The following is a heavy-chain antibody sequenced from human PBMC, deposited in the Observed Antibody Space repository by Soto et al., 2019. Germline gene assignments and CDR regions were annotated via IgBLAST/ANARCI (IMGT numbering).Heavy chain of an antibody. J-gene: IGHJ5*02. CDR2: IWYDGSNK. CDR1: GFTFSSYG. CDR3: ARGGSGWAYTWFDP. D-gene: IGHD6-19*01. Sequence: QVQLVESGGGVVQPGRSLRLSCAASGFTFSSYGMHWVRQAPGKGLEWVAVIWYDGSNKYYADSVKGRFTISRDNSKNTLYLQMNSLRAEDTAVYYCARGGSGWAYTWFDPWGQGTLVTVSS. V-gene: IGHV3-33*01.